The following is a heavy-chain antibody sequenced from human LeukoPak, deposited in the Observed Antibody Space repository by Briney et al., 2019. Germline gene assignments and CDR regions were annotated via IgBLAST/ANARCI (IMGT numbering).Heavy chain of an antibody. CDR1: GYTFTGYY. Sequence: ASVKVSCKASGYTFTGYYIHWVRQAPGQGLEWMEWINPNSGGTNYPQNFQGRVTMTRDTSISTAYMELSSLRSEDTAVYYCARVPLAGSSVLDFDYWGQGTLVTVSS. CDR3: ARVPLAGSSVLDFDY. CDR2: INPNSGGT. V-gene: IGHV1-2*02. D-gene: IGHD1-1*01. J-gene: IGHJ4*02.